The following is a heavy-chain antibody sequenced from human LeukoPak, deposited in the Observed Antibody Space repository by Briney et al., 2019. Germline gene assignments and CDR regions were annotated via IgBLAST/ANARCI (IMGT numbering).Heavy chain of an antibody. CDR1: GGSVSSHY. V-gene: IGHV4-59*02. D-gene: IGHD2-15*01. J-gene: IGHJ2*01. CDR3: AGSRGGSLLQLYWYLDL. Sequence: SETLSLTCTVGGGSVSSHYWIWIRQPPGKGLEWIGYIYYSGSTNYNPSLKSRVTISVDKSKNQFSLKLSSVTAAKPAVYYCAGSRGGSLLQLYWYLDLWGRGTLVTVSS. CDR2: IYYSGST.